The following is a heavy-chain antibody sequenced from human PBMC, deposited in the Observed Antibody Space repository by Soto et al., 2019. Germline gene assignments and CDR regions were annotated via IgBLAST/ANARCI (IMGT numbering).Heavy chain of an antibody. CDR1: GGSISSYY. D-gene: IGHD6-13*01. V-gene: IGHV4-59*01. J-gene: IGHJ5*02. Sequence: SETLSLTCTVSGGSISSYYWSWIRQPPGKGLEWIGYIYYSGSTNYNPSLKSRVTISVDTSKNQFSLKLSSVTAADTAVYYCARSPGYSSSWSNWFDPWGQGTLVAVSS. CDR2: IYYSGST. CDR3: ARSPGYSSSWSNWFDP.